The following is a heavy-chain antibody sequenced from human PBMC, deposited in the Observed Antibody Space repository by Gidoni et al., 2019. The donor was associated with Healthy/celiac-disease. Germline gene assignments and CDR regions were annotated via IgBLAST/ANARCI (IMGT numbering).Heavy chain of an antibody. CDR2: IIPIFVTA. CDR1: GGTFSSYA. Sequence: QVQLVQSGAVVKKPGSSVKVSCKASGGTFSSYAISWVRQAPGQGLEWMGGIIPIFVTANYAQKFQGRVTITADESTSTAYMELSSLRSEDTAVYYCARVDCSGGSCYSCLYWGQGTLVTVSS. CDR3: ARVDCSGGSCYSCLY. V-gene: IGHV1-69*01. J-gene: IGHJ4*02. D-gene: IGHD2-15*01.